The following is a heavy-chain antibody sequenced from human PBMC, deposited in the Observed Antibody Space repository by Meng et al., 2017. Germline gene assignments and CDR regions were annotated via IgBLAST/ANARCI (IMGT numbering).Heavy chain of an antibody. J-gene: IGHJ4*02. CDR2: INPNSGGT. D-gene: IGHD3-10*01. CDR3: ASELNTYGSGSYAY. CDR1: GYTFTGYY. Sequence: VQRVQSGAEGKKPGASVKVSCKASGYTFTGYYMHWVRQAPGQGLEWMGRINPNSGGTNYAQKFQGRVTMTRDTSISTAYMELSRLRSDDTAVYYCASELNTYGSGSYAYWGQGTLVTVSS. V-gene: IGHV1-2*06.